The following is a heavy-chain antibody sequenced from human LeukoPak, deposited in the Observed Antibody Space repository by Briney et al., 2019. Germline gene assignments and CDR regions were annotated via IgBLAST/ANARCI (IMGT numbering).Heavy chain of an antibody. D-gene: IGHD2-21*02. Sequence: SETLSLTCTVSGGSISSSSYYWGWIRQPPVKGLEWIGNIYYSGNTYYNPSLKSRVTISVDTSKNQFSLKVSSVTAADTAVYYCARVEVVTAYVDYWGQGTLVTVSS. CDR1: GGSISSSSYY. J-gene: IGHJ4*02. CDR2: IYYSGNT. V-gene: IGHV4-39*07. CDR3: ARVEVVTAYVDY.